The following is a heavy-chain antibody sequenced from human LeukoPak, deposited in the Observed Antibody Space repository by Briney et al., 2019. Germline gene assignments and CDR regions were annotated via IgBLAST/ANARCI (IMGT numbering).Heavy chain of an antibody. CDR1: GFIFSSYW. CDR3: ASATGGSSKLIDY. CDR2: INSDGSST. Sequence: SGGSLRLSCAASGFIFSSYWMHWVRQAPGKGLVCVSRINSDGSSTTYADSVKGRFTISRDNAKNTLYLQMNSLRAEDTAVYYCASATGGSSKLIDYWGQGTLVTVSS. J-gene: IGHJ4*02. V-gene: IGHV3-74*01. D-gene: IGHD4-17*01.